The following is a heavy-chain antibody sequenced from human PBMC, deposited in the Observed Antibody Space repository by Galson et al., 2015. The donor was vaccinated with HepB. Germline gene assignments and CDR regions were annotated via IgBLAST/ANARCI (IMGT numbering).Heavy chain of an antibody. CDR3: ARDSDYGDYFDY. D-gene: IGHD4-17*01. Sequence: SVKVSCKASGYTFTSYGISWVRQAPGQGLEWMGWISAYNGNTNYAQKLQGRVTMTTDTSTSTAYMELRSLRSDDTAVCYCARDSDYGDYFDYWGQGTLVTVSS. CDR1: GYTFTSYG. CDR2: ISAYNGNT. V-gene: IGHV1-18*04. J-gene: IGHJ4*02.